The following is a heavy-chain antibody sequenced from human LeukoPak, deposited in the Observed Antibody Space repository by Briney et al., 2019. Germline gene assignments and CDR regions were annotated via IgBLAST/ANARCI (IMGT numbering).Heavy chain of an antibody. CDR1: GYTFTSYG. CDR2: ISAYNGNT. CDR3: ARGVHYYDSSGYYFDY. Sequence: ASVKVSCKASGYTFTSYGISWVRQAPGQGLEWMGWISAYNGNTNYAQKLQGRVTMTTDTSTSTAYMELRSLRPDDTAVYYCARGVHYYDSSGYYFDYWGQGTLVTVSS. D-gene: IGHD3-22*01. V-gene: IGHV1-18*01. J-gene: IGHJ4*02.